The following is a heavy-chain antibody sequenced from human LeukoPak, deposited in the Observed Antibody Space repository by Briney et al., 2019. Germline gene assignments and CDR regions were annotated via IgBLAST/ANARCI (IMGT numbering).Heavy chain of an antibody. V-gene: IGHV1-2*02. CDR1: GYTFTGYY. CDR2: INTNSGVT. J-gene: IGHJ4*02. Sequence: SVKVSCKASGYTFTGYYLHWVRQAPGQGPEWMGKINTNSGVTDYAQKFQGRVTMTRDTSISTAYMELSSLTSDDTAVYYCARDTGFPFFDYWGQGSLVTVSS. CDR3: ARDTGFPFFDY.